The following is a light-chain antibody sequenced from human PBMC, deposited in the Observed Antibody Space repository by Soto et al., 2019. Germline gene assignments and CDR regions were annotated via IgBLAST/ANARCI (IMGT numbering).Light chain of an antibody. CDR3: QQSFSAPFT. Sequence: DIQMTQSPSSLSASVEDRVTITCRASQSIRNHLNWYQFTPGKAPKVMIYADSTLQGGGPSRFSGSGSGTDCTLTINSLQPEDFATYYCQQSFSAPFTFGPGTKVDI. CDR2: ADS. V-gene: IGKV1-39*01. J-gene: IGKJ3*01. CDR1: QSIRNH.